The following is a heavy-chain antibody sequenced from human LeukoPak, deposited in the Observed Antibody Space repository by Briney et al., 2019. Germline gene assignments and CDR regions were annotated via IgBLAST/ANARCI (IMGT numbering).Heavy chain of an antibody. V-gene: IGHV1-46*01. CDR3: ARGTTVTLDY. D-gene: IGHD4-17*01. CDR1: GYIFTSYY. Sequence: ASVKVSCKASGYIFTSYYMHWVRQSPGQGLEGMGIINPNVGSTSYAQKLQGRVTMPRQTSRSTVYMALSSLRSKETAVYYCARGTTVTLDYWGQGTLVTVSS. CDR2: INPNVGST. J-gene: IGHJ4*02.